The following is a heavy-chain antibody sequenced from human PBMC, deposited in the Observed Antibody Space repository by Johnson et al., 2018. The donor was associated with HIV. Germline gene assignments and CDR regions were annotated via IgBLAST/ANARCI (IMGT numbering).Heavy chain of an antibody. Sequence: QVQLVESGGGVVQPGRSLRLSCAASGFTFSSYAMHWVRQAPGKGLEWVAVISYDESNKYYADSVKGRFTISRDNSKNTLYLQMNSLRAEDTAVYYCARDDLGNPFSSYDAFDIWGQGTMVTVSS. CDR1: GFTFSSYA. D-gene: IGHD6-13*01. CDR2: ISYDESNK. J-gene: IGHJ3*02. CDR3: ARDDLGNPFSSYDAFDI. V-gene: IGHV3-30-3*01.